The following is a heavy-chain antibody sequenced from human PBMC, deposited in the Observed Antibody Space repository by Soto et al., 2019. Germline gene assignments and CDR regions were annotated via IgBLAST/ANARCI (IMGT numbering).Heavy chain of an antibody. D-gene: IGHD3-10*01. Sequence: QVQLVESGGGVVQPGRSLRLPCTASGFIFSNYVMYWVRQAPGKGLEWVAFMSYDGTTKSYADSVKGRFTISRDNSQNTLYLRMNSLRPEDTGVYYCAREVLWSRYFDYWGQGSLVTVSS. CDR2: MSYDGTTK. J-gene: IGHJ4*02. CDR1: GFIFSNYV. CDR3: AREVLWSRYFDY. V-gene: IGHV3-30-3*01.